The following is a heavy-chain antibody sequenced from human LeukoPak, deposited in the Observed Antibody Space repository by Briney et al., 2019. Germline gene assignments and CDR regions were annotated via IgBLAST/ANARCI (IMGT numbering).Heavy chain of an antibody. CDR3: ARVTGYVIEDNFDY. D-gene: IGHD2-15*01. CDR2: IYYSGST. CDR1: GGSFSSYY. V-gene: IGHV4-59*01. Sequence: SETLSLTCAVYGGSFSSYYWSWIRQPPGKGLEWIGYIYYSGSTNYNPSLKSRVTISETSKNQFSLKLRSVTAADTAVYYCARVTGYVIEDNFDYWGQGTLVTVSS. J-gene: IGHJ4*02.